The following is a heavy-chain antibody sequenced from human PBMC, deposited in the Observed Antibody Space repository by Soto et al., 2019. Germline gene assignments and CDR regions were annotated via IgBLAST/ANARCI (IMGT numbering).Heavy chain of an antibody. V-gene: IGHV4-59*01. CDR2: IYYSGST. Sequence: SETLSLTCPVSDASISSYYGSWIRQPPGKGLEWIGYIYYSGSTNYNPSLKSRVTISVDTSKNQFSLKLSSVTAADTAVYYCARVDIYNWFDPWGQGTLVTVS. CDR1: DASISSYY. J-gene: IGHJ5*02. CDR3: ARVDIYNWFDP. D-gene: IGHD3-9*01.